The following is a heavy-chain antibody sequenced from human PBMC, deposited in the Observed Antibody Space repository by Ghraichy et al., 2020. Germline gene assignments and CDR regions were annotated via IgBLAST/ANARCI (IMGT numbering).Heavy chain of an antibody. V-gene: IGHV4-59*08. CDR2: MYYSGST. J-gene: IGHJ6*02. CDR1: GGSIRTYY. Sequence: SETLSLTCTVSGGSIRTYYWTWIRQAPGKGLEWIGNMYYSGSTIYNPSLKSRVTISVDTSRNQFSLKVTSVAAADTAVYYCARQRGYYYYTMDVWGQGTTVTVSS. CDR3: ARQRGYYYYTMDV.